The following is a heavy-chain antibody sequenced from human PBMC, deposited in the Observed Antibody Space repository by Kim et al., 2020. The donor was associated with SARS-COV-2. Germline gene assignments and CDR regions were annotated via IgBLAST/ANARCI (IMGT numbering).Heavy chain of an antibody. J-gene: IGHJ6*02. CDR2: IYYSGST. CDR3: ARHNQDTSFGVVIIGGMDV. Sequence: SETLSLTCTVSGGSISSYDWSWIRQPPGKGLEWIGYIYYSGSTNYNPSLKSRVTISVDTSKNQFSLKLSSVTAADTAVYYCARHNQDTSFGVVIIGGMDVWGQGSTVTVSS. V-gene: IGHV4-59*08. D-gene: IGHD3-3*01. CDR1: GGSISSYD.